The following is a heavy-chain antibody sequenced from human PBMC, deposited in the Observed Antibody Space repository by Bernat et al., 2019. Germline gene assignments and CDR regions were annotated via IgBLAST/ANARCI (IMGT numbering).Heavy chain of an antibody. CDR3: ARDRARSSRWFSGLDY. V-gene: IGHV3-7*01. D-gene: IGHD6-13*01. Sequence: EVQLVESGGGLVQPGGSLRLSCAVSGFTFSSYWMSWVRQAPGKGLGWVANVKQDGSEKDYLDSVTGRFTISRDNAKNSLYLQMNSLRGEDTAVYYCARDRARSSRWFSGLDYWGQGTLVTVSS. CDR1: GFTFSSYW. J-gene: IGHJ4*02. CDR2: VKQDGSEK.